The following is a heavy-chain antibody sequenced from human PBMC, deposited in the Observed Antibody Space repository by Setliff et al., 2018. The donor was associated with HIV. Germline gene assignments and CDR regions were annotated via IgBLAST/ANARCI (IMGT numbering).Heavy chain of an antibody. V-gene: IGHV1-69*13. Sequence: SVKVSCKVYGYTLSELSIHWVRQAPGQGLEWMGGIIPIFGTINYAQKFQGRVTITADESSGTAYMELSSLRSEDTAVYFCTSYYTDYPRAFDIWGQGTLVTVSS. CDR2: IIPIFGTI. CDR1: GYTLSELS. J-gene: IGHJ3*02. D-gene: IGHD3-3*01. CDR3: TSYYTDYPRAFDI.